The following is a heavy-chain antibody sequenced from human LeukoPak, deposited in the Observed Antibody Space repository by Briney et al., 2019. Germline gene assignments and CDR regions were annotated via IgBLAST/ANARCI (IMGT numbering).Heavy chain of an antibody. CDR2: ISSSSCI. V-gene: IGHV3-21*01. J-gene: IGHJ4*02. Sequence: GGSLRLSCAASGFTFSSYSMNWVRQAPGKGLEWVSSISSSSCIYYADSVKGRFTISRDNAKNSLYLQMNSLRAEDTAVYYCARDRRQGYYYDSSGYFDYWGQGTLVTVSS. CDR1: GFTFSSYS. D-gene: IGHD3-22*01. CDR3: ARDRRQGYYYDSSGYFDY.